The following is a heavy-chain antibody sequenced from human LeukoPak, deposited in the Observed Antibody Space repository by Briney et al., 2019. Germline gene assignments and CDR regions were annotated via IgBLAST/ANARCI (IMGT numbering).Heavy chain of an antibody. D-gene: IGHD6-13*01. J-gene: IGHJ4*02. CDR1: GYTFATYG. CDR2: ISANTGKT. Sequence: ASVKVSCKASGYTFATYGFGWVRQAPGHGLEWMGWISANTGKTDYAQKFQGRVTMTTDTSTSTAYMELRSLRPDDTAVYYCAKVAGDRMDYWGQGTLLTVSS. V-gene: IGHV1-18*01. CDR3: AKVAGDRMDY.